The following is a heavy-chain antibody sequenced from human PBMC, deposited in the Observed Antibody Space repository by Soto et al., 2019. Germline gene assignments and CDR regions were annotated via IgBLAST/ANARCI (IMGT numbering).Heavy chain of an antibody. CDR3: GTGWGGGTSFNAFDI. CDR2: IRSKTAGGTT. V-gene: IGHV3-15*01. D-gene: IGHD2-15*01. CDR1: GFSFFNAW. J-gene: IGHJ3*02. Sequence: EVQLVESGGGLVKPGGSLRLSCVASGFSFFNAWMSWVRQAPGKGLEWVARIRSKTAGGTTEYAAPGQGRFTISRDDSENPLYLQRNSLETEDTAVYYCGTGWGGGTSFNAFDIWGQGTVVTVSS.